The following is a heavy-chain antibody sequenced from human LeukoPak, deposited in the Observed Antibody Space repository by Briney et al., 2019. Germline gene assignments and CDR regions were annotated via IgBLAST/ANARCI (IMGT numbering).Heavy chain of an antibody. CDR1: GGSISSYY. CDR3: ARTYYGSGNYYFDY. Sequence: SETLSLTCTVSGGSISSYYWSWIRQPPGKGLEWVGYTYYSGSTNYSPSIKSRVTISVDTSKNQFSLKLSSVTAADTAVYYCARTYYGSGNYYFDYWGQGTLVTVSS. V-gene: IGHV4-59*08. J-gene: IGHJ4*02. CDR2: TYYSGST. D-gene: IGHD3-10*01.